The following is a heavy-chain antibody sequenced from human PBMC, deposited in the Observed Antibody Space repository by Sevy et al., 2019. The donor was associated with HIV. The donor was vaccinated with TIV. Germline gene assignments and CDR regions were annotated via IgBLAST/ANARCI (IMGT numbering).Heavy chain of an antibody. D-gene: IGHD6-13*01. Sequence: SETLSLTCTVSGGAISSSSYYWGWIRQPPGKGLEWIGGIYYSGSTSYNPSLKSRVTISVDTSKNQFSLKLSSVTAADTAVYYCARQGEQQLVRLYFQHWGQGTLVTVSS. CDR3: ARQGEQQLVRLYFQH. J-gene: IGHJ1*01. V-gene: IGHV4-39*01. CDR1: GGAISSSSYY. CDR2: IYYSGST.